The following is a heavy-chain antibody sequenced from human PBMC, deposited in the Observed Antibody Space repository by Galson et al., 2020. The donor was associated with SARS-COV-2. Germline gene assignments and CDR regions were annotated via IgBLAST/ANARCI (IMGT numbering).Heavy chain of an antibody. Sequence: TGGSLRLSCGASGFTFRSYGMHWVRQAPGKGLEWVSLISSDGSAKDYADSVKGRFTSSRDDSKNTVYLQMNSLRTEDTAVYDCKTGFCGTNCHQRDYCGQGTLVTVSS. CDR1: GFTFRSYG. J-gene: IGHJ4*02. V-gene: IGHV3-30*03. CDR3: KTGFCGTNCHQRDY. CDR2: ISSDGSAK. D-gene: IGHD7-27*01.